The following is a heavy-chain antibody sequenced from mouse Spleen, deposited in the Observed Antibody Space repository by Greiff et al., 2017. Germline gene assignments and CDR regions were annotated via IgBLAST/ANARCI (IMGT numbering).Heavy chain of an antibody. CDR2: INYDGGST. D-gene: IGHD4-1*01. CDR3: ARKGTGNWYFDV. J-gene: IGHJ1*01. CDR1: GFIFSDYY. V-gene: IGHV5-16*01. Sequence: EVMLVESEGGLVQPGTSMKLSCTASGFIFSDYYMAWVRQVPERGLEWVANINYDGGSTYYLDSLKSRFIISRDNSKNILYLQMSSLKSEDTATYYCARKGTGNWYFDVWGEGTTVTVSS.